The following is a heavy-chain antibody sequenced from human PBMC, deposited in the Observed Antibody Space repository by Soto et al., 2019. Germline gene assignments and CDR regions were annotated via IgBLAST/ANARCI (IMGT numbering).Heavy chain of an antibody. CDR1: GFTFSSYA. CDR2: ISSNGGST. Sequence: GSLRLSCAASGFTFSSYAMHWVRQAPGKGLEYVSAISSNGGSTYYANSVKGRFTISRDNSKNTLYLQMGSLRAEDMAVYYCARGPGYCSSTSCHYYYMDVWGKGTTVTVSS. V-gene: IGHV3-64*01. D-gene: IGHD2-2*01. CDR3: ARGPGYCSSTSCHYYYMDV. J-gene: IGHJ6*03.